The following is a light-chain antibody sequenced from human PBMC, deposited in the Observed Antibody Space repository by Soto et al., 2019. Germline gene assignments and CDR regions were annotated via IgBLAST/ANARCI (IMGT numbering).Light chain of an antibody. CDR3: QQYETWPPRFT. V-gene: IGKV3-11*01. J-gene: IGKJ3*01. CDR1: QSVGNN. Sequence: EIVLTQSPATLSLSPGERATLSCRASQSVGNNLAWYQQKPGQAPGLLIYEASTRATGIPARFSGSGSGTDFTLTISSLEPEDFAVYYCQQYETWPPRFTFGPGTKVDIK. CDR2: EAS.